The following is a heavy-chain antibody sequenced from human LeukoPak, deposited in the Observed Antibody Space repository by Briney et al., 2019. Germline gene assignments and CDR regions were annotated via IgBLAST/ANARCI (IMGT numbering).Heavy chain of an antibody. J-gene: IGHJ4*02. Sequence: PGGSLRLSCAASGFTFSSYSMNWVRQPPGKGLEWIGEINHSGSTNYNPSLKSRVTISVDTSKNQFSLKLSSVTAADTAVYYCARLGSGYDGFRYYFDYWGQGTLVTVSS. CDR2: INHSGST. CDR3: ARLGSGYDGFRYYFDY. D-gene: IGHD5-12*01. CDR1: GFTFSSYS. V-gene: IGHV4-34*01.